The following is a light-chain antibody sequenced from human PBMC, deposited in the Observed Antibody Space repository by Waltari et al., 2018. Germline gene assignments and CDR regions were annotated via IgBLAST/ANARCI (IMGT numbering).Light chain of an antibody. CDR2: ANS. J-gene: IGLJ2*01. CDR3: QSYDSSLSAHVV. V-gene: IGLV1-40*01. CDR1: SSNIGAGYD. Sequence: QSVLTQPPSVSGAPGQRVTISCTGSSSNIGAGYDVPWYQQLPGTAPKLLIYANSNRPSGVPDRFAGSNSGTSASLAITGLQAEDEADYYCQSYDSSLSAHVVFGGGTKLTVL.